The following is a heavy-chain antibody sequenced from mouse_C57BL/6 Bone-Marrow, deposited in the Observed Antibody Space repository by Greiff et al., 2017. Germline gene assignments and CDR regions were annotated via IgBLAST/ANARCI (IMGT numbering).Heavy chain of an antibody. D-gene: IGHD1-1*01. V-gene: IGHV2-6*01. CDR3: ARVYGRGAMDY. J-gene: IGHJ4*01. CDR2: IWGVGST. Sequence: VQLVESGPGLVAPSQSLSITCTVSGFSLTSYGVDWVRQSPGKGLEWLGVIWGVGSTNYNSALKSRLIISKDNSKSQVFLKMNSLQTDDTAMYYCARVYGRGAMDYWGQGTSVTVSS. CDR1: GFSLTSYG.